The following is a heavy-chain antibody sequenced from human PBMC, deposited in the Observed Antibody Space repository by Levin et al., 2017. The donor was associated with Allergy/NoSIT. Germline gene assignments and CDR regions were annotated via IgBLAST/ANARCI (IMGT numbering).Heavy chain of an antibody. CDR3: ARSPYDYGDYVPSFYFDY. CDR2: IYYSGST. Sequence: SETLSLTCTVSGGSISSGDYYWSWIRQPPGKGLEWIGYIYYSGSTYYNPSLKSRVTISLDTSKNQFSLKLSSVTAADTAVYYCARSPYDYGDYVPSFYFDYWGQGTLVTVSS. CDR1: GGSISSGDYY. V-gene: IGHV4-30-4*01. D-gene: IGHD4-17*01. J-gene: IGHJ4*02.